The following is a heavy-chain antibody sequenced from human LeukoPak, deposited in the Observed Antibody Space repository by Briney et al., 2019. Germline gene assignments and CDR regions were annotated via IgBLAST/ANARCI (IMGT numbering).Heavy chain of an antibody. J-gene: IGHJ4*02. Sequence: ASVKVSCKASGYTFTSYGFSWVRQAPGQGLEWMGWISAYNGNTNYAQKLQGRVTMTTDTSTSTAYMELRSLRSDDTAVYYCARASTRDSSGYYYVRFDYWGQGTLVTVSS. CDR2: ISAYNGNT. V-gene: IGHV1-18*01. CDR3: ARASTRDSSGYYYVRFDY. CDR1: GYTFTSYG. D-gene: IGHD3-22*01.